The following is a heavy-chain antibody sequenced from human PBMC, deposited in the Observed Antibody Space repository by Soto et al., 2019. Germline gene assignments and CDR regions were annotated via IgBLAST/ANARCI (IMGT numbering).Heavy chain of an antibody. CDR1: GGTVSSYA. Sequence: QLHLVQSGAEVKKAGSSVKVSCKASGGTVSSYAITWVRQAPGKGLEWMGVFIPIFVSAHYAPKFQGRITITADESTSKAYMEWSGLTSEDTAIYYCARDVSSDTTGFRGYDVWGQGTQVTVSS. CDR3: ARDVSSDTTGFRGYDV. D-gene: IGHD3-10*01. CDR2: FIPIFVSA. V-gene: IGHV1-69*01. J-gene: IGHJ4*02.